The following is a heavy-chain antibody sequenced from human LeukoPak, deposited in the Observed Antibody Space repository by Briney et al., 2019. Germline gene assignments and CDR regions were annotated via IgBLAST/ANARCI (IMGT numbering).Heavy chain of an antibody. J-gene: IGHJ4*02. CDR1: GYFFTSYW. CDR2: INPSDSDT. CDR3: AKGYSRVGY. V-gene: IGHV5-51*01. Sequence: GESLKISCQASGYFFTSYWIGWVRQMPGKGLEWMGIINPSDSDTRYSPSFQGQVTISADKSISTVYLQWSSLKASDTAKYYCAKGYSRVGYWGQGTLVTVSS. D-gene: IGHD5-12*01.